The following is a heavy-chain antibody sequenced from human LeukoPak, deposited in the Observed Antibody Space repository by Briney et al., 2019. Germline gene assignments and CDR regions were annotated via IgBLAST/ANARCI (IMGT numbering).Heavy chain of an antibody. CDR3: ARRKVVVVPGAMRPSHDAFDI. CDR1: GYSFTNYW. V-gene: IGHV5-51*01. J-gene: IGHJ3*02. Sequence: GESLKISCKGSGYSFTNYWIGWVRQMPGKGLEWMGIVYPGDSDTRYSPSLQGQVIISADKSISTAFLQWSSLKASDTGLYYCARRKVVVVPGAMRPSHDAFDIWGQGTMVTVSS. CDR2: VYPGDSDT. D-gene: IGHD2-2*01.